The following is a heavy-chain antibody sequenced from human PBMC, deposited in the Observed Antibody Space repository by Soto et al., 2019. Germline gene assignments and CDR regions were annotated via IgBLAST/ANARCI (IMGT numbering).Heavy chain of an antibody. V-gene: IGHV3-23*01. Sequence: PGGSLRLSCAASGFTFSSYAMSWVRQATGKGPDWVSGISASGGSTYYADSVKGRVTISRDNSKNTLNLQMNSLRAEDTAVYYCAKDRVVPPAIDDDWGQGTLVTVSS. CDR1: GFTFSSYA. CDR3: AKDRVVPPAIDDD. D-gene: IGHD2-2*01. CDR2: ISASGGST. J-gene: IGHJ4*02.